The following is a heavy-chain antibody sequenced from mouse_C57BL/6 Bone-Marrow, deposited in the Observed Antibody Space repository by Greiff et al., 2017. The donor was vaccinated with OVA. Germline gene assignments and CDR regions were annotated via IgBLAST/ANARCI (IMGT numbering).Heavy chain of an antibody. CDR3: ARMGGNYSFAY. J-gene: IGHJ3*01. V-gene: IGHV1-82*01. CDR2: IYPGDGDT. CDR1: GYAFSSSW. Sequence: VQLQQSGPELVKPGASVKISCKASGYAFSSSWMNWVKQRPGKGLEWIGRIYPGDGDTNYNGKFKGKATLTADKSSSTAYMQLSSLTSEDSAVYFCARMGGNYSFAYWGQGTLVTVSA. D-gene: IGHD2-1*01.